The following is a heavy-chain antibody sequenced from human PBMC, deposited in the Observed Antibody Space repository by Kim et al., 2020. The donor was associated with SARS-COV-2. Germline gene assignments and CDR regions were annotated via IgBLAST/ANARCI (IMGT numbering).Heavy chain of an antibody. Sequence: GGSLRLSCAASGFTFSSYAMSWVRQAPGKGLEWVSAISGSGGSTYYADSVKGRFTISRDNSKNTLYLQMNSLRAEDTAVYYCAKDLGWLVSTAHYAFDIWGQGTMVTVSS. CDR2: ISGSGGST. J-gene: IGHJ3*02. CDR1: GFTFSSYA. V-gene: IGHV3-23*01. CDR3: AKDLGWLVSTAHYAFDI. D-gene: IGHD6-19*01.